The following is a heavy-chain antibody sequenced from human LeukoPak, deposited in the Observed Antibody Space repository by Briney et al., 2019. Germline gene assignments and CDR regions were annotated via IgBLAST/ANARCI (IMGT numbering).Heavy chain of an antibody. CDR3: AKDAPFNIVVVPAANS. Sequence: GGSLRLSCAASGFTFSSYAMSWVRQAPGKGLEWVSAISGSGGSTYYAYSVKGRFTISRDNSKNTLYLQMNSLRAEDTAVYYCAKDAPFNIVVVPAANSWGQGTLVTVSS. D-gene: IGHD2-2*01. CDR2: ISGSGGST. V-gene: IGHV3-23*01. CDR1: GFTFSSYA. J-gene: IGHJ4*02.